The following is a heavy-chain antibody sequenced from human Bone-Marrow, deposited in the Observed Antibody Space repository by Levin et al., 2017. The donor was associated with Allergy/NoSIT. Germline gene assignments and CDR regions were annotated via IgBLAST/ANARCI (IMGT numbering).Heavy chain of an antibody. Sequence: PSETLSLTCTVSGGSISSYYWSWIRQPAGKGLEWIGRIYTSGSTNYNPSLKSRVTMSVDTSKNQFSLKLSSVTAADTAVYYCATTRYSSGWYGGGFDYWGQGTLVTVSS. CDR3: ATTRYSSGWYGGGFDY. CDR1: GGSISSYY. D-gene: IGHD6-19*01. CDR2: IYTSGST. V-gene: IGHV4-4*07. J-gene: IGHJ4*02.